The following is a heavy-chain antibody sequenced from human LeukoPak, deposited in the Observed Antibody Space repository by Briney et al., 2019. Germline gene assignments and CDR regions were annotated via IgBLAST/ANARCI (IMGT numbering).Heavy chain of an antibody. V-gene: IGHV4-39*07. J-gene: IGHJ4*02. CDR3: ARNFYASSGYYLDDFYFDF. CDR2: IYYSGST. CDR1: GASIISDTYY. D-gene: IGHD3-22*01. Sequence: SETLSLTCTVSGASIISDTYYWGWIRQPPGKGLEWIGSIYYSGSTYYSPSLKSRITMSVDTSTNQFSLKLISVTAADTALYYCARNFYASSGYYLDDFYFDFWGQGTLVTVSS.